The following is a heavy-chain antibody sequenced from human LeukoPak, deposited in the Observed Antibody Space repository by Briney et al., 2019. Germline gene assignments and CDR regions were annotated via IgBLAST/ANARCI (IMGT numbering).Heavy chain of an antibody. J-gene: IGHJ4*02. D-gene: IGHD1-26*01. CDR3: AKGQYGGSYSPFDS. Sequence: GXXLRLSCAASGFTFSSYAMNWVRQAPGKGLEWVSVISNSGGSTYYADSVKGRFTISRENSKNTLYLQMNSLRAEDTAVYYCAKGQYGGSYSPFDSWGQGTLVSVSS. CDR1: GFTFSSYA. CDR2: ISNSGGST. V-gene: IGHV3-23*01.